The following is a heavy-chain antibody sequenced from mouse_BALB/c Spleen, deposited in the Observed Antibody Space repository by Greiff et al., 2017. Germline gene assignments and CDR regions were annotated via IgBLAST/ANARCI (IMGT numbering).Heavy chain of an antibody. CDR2: ISSGSSTI. CDR1: GFTFSSFG. CDR3: ERRWDGGLDY. V-gene: IGHV5-17*02. D-gene: IGHD4-1*01. Sequence: EVKLVESGGGLVQPGGSRKLSCAASGFTFSSFGMHWVRQAPEKGLEWVAYISSGSSTIYYADTVKGRFTISRDNPKNTLFLQMSSLKSEDTDMYYCERRWDGGLDYWGQGTSVTVSA. J-gene: IGHJ4*01.